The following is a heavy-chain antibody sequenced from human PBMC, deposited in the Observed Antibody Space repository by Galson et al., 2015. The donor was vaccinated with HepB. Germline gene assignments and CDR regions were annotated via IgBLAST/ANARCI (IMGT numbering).Heavy chain of an antibody. CDR3: VRLGGLELV. Sequence: SLRLSCAGSGFIFRNYWMHWVRHAPGKGLVWVSRINPDGSDTTYADSVKGRFTISRDNVRNTLYLQMNSLRAEDTSVYYCVRLGGLELVWGQGTLVTVSS. D-gene: IGHD1-7*01. V-gene: IGHV3-74*01. CDR2: INPDGSDT. J-gene: IGHJ4*02. CDR1: GFIFRNYW.